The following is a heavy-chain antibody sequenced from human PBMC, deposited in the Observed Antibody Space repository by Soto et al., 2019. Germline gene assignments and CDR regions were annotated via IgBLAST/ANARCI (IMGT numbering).Heavy chain of an antibody. D-gene: IGHD2-15*01. V-gene: IGHV3-74*01. Sequence: PGGSLRLSCAASGFTFSSYWMHWVRQAPGKGLVWVSRINSDGSSTSYADSVKGRFTISRDNAKNTLYLQMNSLRAEDTAVYYCARADCSGGSCYSINWFDPWGQGTLVTVSS. CDR2: INSDGSST. CDR1: GFTFSSYW. J-gene: IGHJ5*02. CDR3: ARADCSGGSCYSINWFDP.